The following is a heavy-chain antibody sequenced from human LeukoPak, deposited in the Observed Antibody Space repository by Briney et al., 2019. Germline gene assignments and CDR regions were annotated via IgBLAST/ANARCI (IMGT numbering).Heavy chain of an antibody. CDR2: INHSGST. CDR1: GGSFSGYY. D-gene: IGHD5-12*01. CDR3: ARAPRLRFDY. J-gene: IGHJ4*02. Sequence: SETLSLTCAVYGGSFSGYYWSWIRQPPGKGLEWIGEINHSGSTNYNPSLKSRVTISVDTSENQFSLKLSSVTAADTAVYYCARAPRLRFDYWGQGTLVTVSS. V-gene: IGHV4-34*01.